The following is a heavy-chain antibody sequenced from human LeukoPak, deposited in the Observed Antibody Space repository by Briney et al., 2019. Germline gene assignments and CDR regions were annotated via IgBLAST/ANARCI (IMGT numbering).Heavy chain of an antibody. D-gene: IGHD3-10*01. V-gene: IGHV3-30*18. Sequence: GGSLRLSCAASGFTFSTYGMNWVRQAPGKGLEWVAFISYDGTNKYYADSVKGRFTISRDNSKNTLYLQMNSLRAEDPAVYYCAKDLRRDGSGSYYDYGMDVWGQGTTVTVSS. CDR2: ISYDGTNK. CDR3: AKDLRRDGSGSYYDYGMDV. CDR1: GFTFSTYG. J-gene: IGHJ6*02.